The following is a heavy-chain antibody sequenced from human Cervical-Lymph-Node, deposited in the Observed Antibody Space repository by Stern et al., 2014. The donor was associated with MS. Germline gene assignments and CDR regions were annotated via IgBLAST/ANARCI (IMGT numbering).Heavy chain of an antibody. CDR3: ARAAYSTSSYNY. Sequence: QVQLVQSGAEVKKPGSSVKVSCKASGGTFNTNVISWVRQAPGQGLEWMGGIIPIFGTALYAQKFQGRVTITANESTRAVYMELSSLRSEDTPVYYCARAAYSTSSYNYWGQGTLVIVSS. CDR2: IIPIFGTA. D-gene: IGHD6-6*01. V-gene: IGHV1-69*01. J-gene: IGHJ4*02. CDR1: GGTFNTNV.